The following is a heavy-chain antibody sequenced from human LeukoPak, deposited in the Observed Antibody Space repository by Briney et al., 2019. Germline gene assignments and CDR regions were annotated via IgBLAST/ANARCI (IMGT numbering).Heavy chain of an antibody. Sequence: PGGSLRLSCAASGFTFSDYYMSWIRQAPGKGLECVSYISSSGTTIYYADSVKGRFTISRDNAKNSLYLQMNSLRAEDTAVYYCARVCLSGTPCDAFDIWGQGTMVTVSS. D-gene: IGHD1-7*01. J-gene: IGHJ3*02. V-gene: IGHV3-11*04. CDR3: ARVCLSGTPCDAFDI. CDR2: ISSSGTTI. CDR1: GFTFSDYY.